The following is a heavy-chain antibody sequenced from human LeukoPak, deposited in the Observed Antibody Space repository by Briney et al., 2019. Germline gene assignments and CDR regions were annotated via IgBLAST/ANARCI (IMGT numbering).Heavy chain of an antibody. D-gene: IGHD4-17*01. J-gene: IGHJ3*02. V-gene: IGHV3-48*03. CDR2: ISSSGSTI. CDR3: ARTTVNAFDI. CDR1: RFTFSSYE. Sequence: GGSLRLSCAASRFTFSSYEMNWVRPAPGKGLEWVSYISSSGSTIYYADSVKGRFTISRDNAKNSLDLQMNSLRAEDTAVYYCARTTVNAFDIWGQGTMVTLSS.